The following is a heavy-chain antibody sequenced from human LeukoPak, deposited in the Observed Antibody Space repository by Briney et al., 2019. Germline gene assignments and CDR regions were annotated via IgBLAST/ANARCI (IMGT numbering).Heavy chain of an antibody. V-gene: IGHV4-30-2*03. CDR1: GGSISSGGYS. Sequence: SETLSLTCAVSGGSISSGGYSWSWIRQPPGKGLEWIGYIYLSGSTYYNPSLKSRVTISVDTSKNQFSLKLSSVTAADTAVYYCARRQKTYYYDSSGYHSAFDIWGQGTMVTVSS. CDR3: ARRQKTYYYDSSGYHSAFDI. CDR2: IYLSGST. J-gene: IGHJ3*02. D-gene: IGHD3-22*01.